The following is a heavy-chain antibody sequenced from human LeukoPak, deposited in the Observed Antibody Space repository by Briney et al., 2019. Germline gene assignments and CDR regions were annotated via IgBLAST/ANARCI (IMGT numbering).Heavy chain of an antibody. Sequence: GGSLRLSCAASGSTFMNYAMTWVRQAPGKGLEWVSRTSGSGDIKLYADSVKGRFTISRTNSENRLYLQMNSLRAEDTAVYYCAHYRSGGGGYYSGLEHWGQGTLVAVSS. CDR3: AHYRSGGGGYYSGLEH. D-gene: IGHD2-15*01. CDR2: TSGSGDIK. J-gene: IGHJ4*02. CDR1: GSTFMNYA. V-gene: IGHV3-23*01.